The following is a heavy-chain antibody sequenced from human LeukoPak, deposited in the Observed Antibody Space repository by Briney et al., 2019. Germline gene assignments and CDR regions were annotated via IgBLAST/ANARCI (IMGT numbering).Heavy chain of an antibody. Sequence: SVKVSCKACGGTFSSYAISWVRQAPGQGLEWMGRIIPIFGTAHYAQKFQGRVTITTDESTSTAYMELSRLRSEDTAVYYCARGAQIYCSGGSCHNFDYWGQGTLVTVSS. J-gene: IGHJ4*02. V-gene: IGHV1-69*05. CDR1: GGTFSSYA. CDR3: ARGAQIYCSGGSCHNFDY. D-gene: IGHD2-15*01. CDR2: IIPIFGTA.